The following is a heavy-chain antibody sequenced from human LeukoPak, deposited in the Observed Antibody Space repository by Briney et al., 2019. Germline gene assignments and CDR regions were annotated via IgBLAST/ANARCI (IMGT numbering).Heavy chain of an antibody. J-gene: IGHJ4*02. CDR2: IKQDGSEK. CDR1: GFTFSSYW. Sequence: GGSLRLSCAASGFTFSSYWRSWVRQAPGKGLECVANIKQDGSEKYYVDSVKGRFTISRDNAKNSLYLQINSLRAEDTAVYYCARGPYYDSSGYSPSPYYFDYWGQGTLVTVSS. CDR3: ARGPYYDSSGYSPSPYYFDY. D-gene: IGHD3-22*01. V-gene: IGHV3-7*01.